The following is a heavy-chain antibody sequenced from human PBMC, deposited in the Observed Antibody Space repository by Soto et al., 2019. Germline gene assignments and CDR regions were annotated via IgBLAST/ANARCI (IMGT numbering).Heavy chain of an antibody. J-gene: IGHJ6*02. D-gene: IGHD5-18*01. V-gene: IGHV4-31*03. CDR1: GGSIRSGGYY. CDR2: IYYSGNT. Sequence: SETLSLTCTVSGGSIRSGGYYWSWVRQNPRRGLEWIGNIYYSGNTYYNPPLKSRLTISVDTSKNQFSLNLSSVTAADTAVYYCARDRLMATAGTARHYFGLDVWGQGTTVTV. CDR3: ARDRLMATAGTARHYFGLDV.